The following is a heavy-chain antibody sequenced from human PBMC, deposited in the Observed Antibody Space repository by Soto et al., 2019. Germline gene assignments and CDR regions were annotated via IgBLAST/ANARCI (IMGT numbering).Heavy chain of an antibody. J-gene: IGHJ5*02. Sequence: SQTLSLTCAISGDSVSSNDATWDWIRQSPSRGLEWLGRTYYRSKWYNDYAVSVKSRITINPDTSKNQFSLQLNSVTPEDTAVYYCARDDIVAIPPRELEHNWFDLWGKGTLVTVSS. CDR3: ARDDIVAIPPRELEHNWFDL. CDR2: TYYRSKWYN. CDR1: GDSVSSNDAT. V-gene: IGHV6-1*01. D-gene: IGHD5-12*01.